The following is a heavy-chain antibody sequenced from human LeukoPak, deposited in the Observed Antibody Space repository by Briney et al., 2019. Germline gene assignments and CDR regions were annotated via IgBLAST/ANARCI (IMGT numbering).Heavy chain of an antibody. Sequence: SETLSLTCAVYGGSFSGYYWSWIRQPPGKGLEWIGYIYYSGSTNYNPSLKSRVTISVDTSKNQFSLKLSSVTAADTAVYYCARHESRGDYNDYWGQGTLVTVSS. V-gene: IGHV4-59*08. CDR2: IYYSGST. J-gene: IGHJ4*02. CDR3: ARHESRGDYNDY. CDR1: GGSFSGYY. D-gene: IGHD4-17*01.